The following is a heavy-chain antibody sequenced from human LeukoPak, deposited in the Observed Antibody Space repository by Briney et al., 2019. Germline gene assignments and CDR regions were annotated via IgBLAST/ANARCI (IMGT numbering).Heavy chain of an antibody. J-gene: IGHJ5*02. CDR3: AKTDSSSWYVSNWFDP. D-gene: IGHD6-13*01. Sequence: GGSLRLSCAASGFTFSSYAMSWVRQAQGKGLEWVSAISGSGGSTYYADSVKGRFTITRDNSKNTLYPQMNSLRAEDTAVYYCAKTDSSSWYVSNWFDPWGQGTLVTVSS. CDR1: GFTFSSYA. V-gene: IGHV3-23*01. CDR2: ISGSGGST.